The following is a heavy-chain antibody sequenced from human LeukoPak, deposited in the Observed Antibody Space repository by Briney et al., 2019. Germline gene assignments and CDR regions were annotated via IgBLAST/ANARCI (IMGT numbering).Heavy chain of an antibody. CDR1: GLTGSHNY. D-gene: IGHD4-17*01. CDR3: IVFGDSNH. J-gene: IGHJ5*02. Sequence: GGSLRLSCAASGLTGSHNYVSWVRQAPGKGLEWVSAIHNSGDTCYADSVKGRFTISRDTSKNTLYLQINSLRVEDTAVYYCIVFGDSNHWGQGTLVTVSS. V-gene: IGHV3-53*01. CDR2: IHNSGDT.